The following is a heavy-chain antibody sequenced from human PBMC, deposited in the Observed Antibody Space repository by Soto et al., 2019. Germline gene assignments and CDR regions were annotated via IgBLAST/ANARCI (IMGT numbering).Heavy chain of an antibody. D-gene: IGHD3-10*01. J-gene: IGHJ4*02. Sequence: EVQLVESGGGLVKPVGSLRLSCAASGFIFSSYSMNWVRQAPGKGLEWVSSISPRSDYIYFADSMRGRFTISRDNAQNSLYLHMNNLRAEDTAVYHCARVSGTLERYSDLDYWGQGTLVTVSS. V-gene: IGHV3-21*06. CDR1: GFIFSSYS. CDR3: ARVSGTLERYSDLDY. CDR2: ISPRSDYI.